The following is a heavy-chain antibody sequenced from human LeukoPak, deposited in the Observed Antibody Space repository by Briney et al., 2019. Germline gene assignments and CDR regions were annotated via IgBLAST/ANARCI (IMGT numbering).Heavy chain of an antibody. CDR3: ARDLGRTATTRGWFDP. Sequence: ASVKVSCKASGYTFTGYYIHWVRQAPGQGLEWMGIINPTGGTTHYAQKFQGRVSMTRDTSTSTVNMELSSLRSEDTAVYYCARDLGRTATTRGWFDPWGQGTLVTVSS. CDR1: GYTFTGYY. V-gene: IGHV1-46*01. CDR2: INPTGGTT. D-gene: IGHD6-25*01. J-gene: IGHJ5*02.